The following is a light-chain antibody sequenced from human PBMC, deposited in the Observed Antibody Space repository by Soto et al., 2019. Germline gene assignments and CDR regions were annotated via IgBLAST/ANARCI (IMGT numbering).Light chain of an antibody. CDR3: QQYGSSPLT. V-gene: IGKV3-20*01. CDR2: GAS. CDR1: QSISSSY. Sequence: EIVLTQSPGTLSLSPGERATLSCRASQSISSSYLAWYQQKPGRAPRVLIYGASSRATVIPDRFSGSGSGTDFTLTITRLEPEDFAVYYCQQYGSSPLTFGGGTKVEIK. J-gene: IGKJ4*01.